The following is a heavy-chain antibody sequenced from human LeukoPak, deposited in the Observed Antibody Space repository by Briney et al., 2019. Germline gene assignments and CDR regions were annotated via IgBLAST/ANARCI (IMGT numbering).Heavy chain of an antibody. CDR3: ARDGDYGDSRGAFDI. Sequence: GGSLRLSCAASGFTVSSNYMSWVRQAPGKGLEWVAVISYDGSNKYYADSVKGRFTISRDNSKNTLYLQMNSLRAEDTAVYYCARDGDYGDSRGAFDIWGQGTMVTVSS. J-gene: IGHJ3*02. D-gene: IGHD4-17*01. CDR2: ISYDGSNK. V-gene: IGHV3-30-3*01. CDR1: GFTVSSNY.